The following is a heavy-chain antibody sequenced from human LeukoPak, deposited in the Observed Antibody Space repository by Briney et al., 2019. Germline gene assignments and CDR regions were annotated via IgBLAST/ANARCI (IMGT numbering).Heavy chain of an antibody. CDR1: GGSISSGDYY. D-gene: IGHD5-18*01. CDR3: ARDRGYSYGPVDY. CDR2: IYYSGST. Sequence: PSETLFLTCTVSGGSISSGDYYWSWIRQPPGKGLEWIGYIYYSGSTYYNPSLKSRVTISVDTSKNQFSLKLSSVTAADTAVYYCARDRGYSYGPVDYWGQGTLVTVSS. V-gene: IGHV4-30-4*08. J-gene: IGHJ4*02.